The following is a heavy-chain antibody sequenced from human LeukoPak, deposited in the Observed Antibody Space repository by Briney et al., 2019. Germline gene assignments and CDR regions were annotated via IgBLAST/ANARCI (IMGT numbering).Heavy chain of an antibody. Sequence: GGSLRLSCAASGFTFSSYGMHWVRQAPGKGLEWVAVILSDGSKEFYTDSVKGRFTISRDNSKNTLYLQMNSLRAEDTAVYYCAKEPRYNWNDVHYFDYWGQGTLVTVSS. V-gene: IGHV3-33*06. CDR2: ILSDGSKE. D-gene: IGHD1-1*01. CDR1: GFTFSSYG. CDR3: AKEPRYNWNDVHYFDY. J-gene: IGHJ4*02.